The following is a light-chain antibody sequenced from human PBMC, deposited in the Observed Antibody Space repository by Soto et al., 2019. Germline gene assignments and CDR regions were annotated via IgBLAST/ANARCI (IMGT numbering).Light chain of an antibody. CDR2: GAS. J-gene: IGKJ3*01. V-gene: IGKV3-20*01. Sequence: ETVLTQSPGTLSLSPGATATLSCRASQSVSRNYLAWFQQEPGQAPRLLIYGASTRATGIPDRFSGSGSGTDFTLTISRLEPEDFAVYYCHHYGVSPIYTFGPGTKLDFK. CDR3: HHYGVSPIYT. CDR1: QSVSRNY.